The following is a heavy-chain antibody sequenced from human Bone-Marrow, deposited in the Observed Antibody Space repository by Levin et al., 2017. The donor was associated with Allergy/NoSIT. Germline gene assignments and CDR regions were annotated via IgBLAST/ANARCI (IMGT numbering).Heavy chain of an antibody. J-gene: IGHJ6*02. Sequence: PGGSLRLSCAASGFTFSSYGMHWVRQAPGKGLEWVAVISYDGSNKYYADSVKGRFTISRDNSKNTLYLQMNSLRAEDTAVYYCAKDEGRDCIAADKGAENYYYYGMDVWGQGTTVTVSS. D-gene: IGHD6-6*01. CDR3: AKDEGRDCIAADKGAENYYYYGMDV. V-gene: IGHV3-30*18. CDR1: GFTFSSYG. CDR2: ISYDGSNK.